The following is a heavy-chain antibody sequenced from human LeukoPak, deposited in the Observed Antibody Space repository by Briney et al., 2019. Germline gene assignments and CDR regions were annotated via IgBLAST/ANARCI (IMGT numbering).Heavy chain of an antibody. CDR1: GYTFTNHG. J-gene: IGHJ4*02. Sequence: ASVKVSCKASGYTFTNHGINWVRQAPGQGLEWMGWISVYKGNTNYAQKFQGRVTMTTDTFTNTAYMELRSLRSDDTAVYYCARDDLHGDLDFDYWGQGTLVTVSS. CDR2: ISVYKGNT. V-gene: IGHV1-18*01. CDR3: ARDDLHGDLDFDY. D-gene: IGHD4-17*01.